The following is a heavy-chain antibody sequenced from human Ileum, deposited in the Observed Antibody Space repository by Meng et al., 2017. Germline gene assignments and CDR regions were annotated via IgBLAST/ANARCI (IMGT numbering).Heavy chain of an antibody. D-gene: IGHD3/OR15-3a*01. CDR2: IFYSGST. J-gene: IGHJ5*02. CDR3: ARVRRGLGLRFDP. CDR1: GGSISSGGYY. V-gene: IGHV4-31*03. Sequence: QRQLLEAGRRRVRPTQTLSLTFTVSGGSISSGGYYWGGIRQHPGKGLEWIGYIFYSGSTYYNSSLKSRINISVDTSKNQFSLKVSSVTAADTAVYYCARVRRGLGLRFDPWGQGTLVTVSS.